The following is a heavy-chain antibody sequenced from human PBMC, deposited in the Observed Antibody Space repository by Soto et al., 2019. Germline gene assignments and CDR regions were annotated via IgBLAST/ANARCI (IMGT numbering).Heavy chain of an antibody. CDR3: ARPRKDGKYYYVVDV. V-gene: IGHV5-51*01. J-gene: IGHJ6*02. Sequence: GESLKISCKGSGYSFTSYWIGWVRQMAVKGLEWMGIIYPGDSDTRYSPSFQGQVTISADKSISTAYLQWSSLKASDTAMYYCARPRKDGKYYYVVDVWGQGTTVTVSS. CDR1: GYSFTSYW. D-gene: IGHD2-15*01. CDR2: IYPGDSDT.